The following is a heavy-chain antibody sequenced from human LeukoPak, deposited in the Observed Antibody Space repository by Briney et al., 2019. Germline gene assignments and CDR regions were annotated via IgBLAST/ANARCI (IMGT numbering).Heavy chain of an antibody. V-gene: IGHV4-4*07. J-gene: IGHJ6*02. CDR1: GGSISSYY. Sequence: SETLSLTCTVSGGSISSYYWSWIRQPAGKGLEWIGRIYTSGSTNYNPSLKSRVTMSVDTSKNQFSLKLSSVTAADTAVYYCARGPLAAAGTLTYYYYGMDVWGQGTTVTVSS. CDR2: IYTSGST. CDR3: ARGPLAAAGTLTYYYYGMDV. D-gene: IGHD6-13*01.